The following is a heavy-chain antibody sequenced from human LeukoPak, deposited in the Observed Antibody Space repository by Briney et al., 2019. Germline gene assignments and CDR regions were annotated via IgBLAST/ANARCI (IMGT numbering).Heavy chain of an antibody. J-gene: IGHJ4*02. CDR3: ARDSDWVFDY. CDR1: GFTLSGNA. CDR2: ISNSGATM. Sequence: GGSLRLSRAASGFTLSGNAMNWVRQAPGKGLEWISYISNSGATMYYADSVKGRFTISRDNAKNSLYLQMNSLRGDDTAVYYCARDSDWVFDYWGQGTLVTVSS. V-gene: IGHV3-48*01. D-gene: IGHD2-21*01.